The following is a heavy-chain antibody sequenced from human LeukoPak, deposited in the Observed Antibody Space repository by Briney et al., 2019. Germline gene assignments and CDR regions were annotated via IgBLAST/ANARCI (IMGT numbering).Heavy chain of an antibody. J-gene: IGHJ4*02. CDR1: GFTFSSYW. CDR3: ARDPVGVAGYFDY. D-gene: IGHD6-19*01. Sequence: SGESLRLXCAASGFTFSSYWMSWGRQAPGKGLEWVANIKQDGSEKYYVDSVKGRFTISRDNAKNSLYLQMNSLRAEDTAVYYCARDPVGVAGYFDYWGQGTLVTVSS. V-gene: IGHV3-7*01. CDR2: IKQDGSEK.